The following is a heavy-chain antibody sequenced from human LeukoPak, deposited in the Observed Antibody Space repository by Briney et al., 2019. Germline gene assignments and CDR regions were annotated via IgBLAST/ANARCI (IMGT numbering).Heavy chain of an antibody. CDR2: IYSGGST. CDR3: ARGHSGYHNT. CDR1: GFSVGSNY. J-gene: IGHJ4*02. V-gene: IGHV3-66*01. Sequence: GGSLRLSCAASGFSVGSNYMTWVRQAPGKGLEWVSLIYSGGSTYYADSVKGRFTISRDNSKNTLYLQMNSLRAEDTAVYYCARGHSGYHNTGGQGTLVTVSS. D-gene: IGHD5-12*01.